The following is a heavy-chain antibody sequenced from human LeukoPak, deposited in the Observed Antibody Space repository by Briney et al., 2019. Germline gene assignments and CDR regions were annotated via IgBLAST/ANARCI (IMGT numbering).Heavy chain of an antibody. CDR1: GGSFSGYY. Sequence: SETLSLTCAVYGGSFSGYYWSWIRQPPGKGLEWIGEINHSGSTSYNPSLKSRVTISLDTSKKQLSPKLSSVTAADTAVYYCARSYDYVWGSYRYPFDYWGQGTLVTVSS. V-gene: IGHV4-34*01. CDR3: ARSYDYVWGSYRYPFDY. D-gene: IGHD3-16*02. CDR2: INHSGST. J-gene: IGHJ4*02.